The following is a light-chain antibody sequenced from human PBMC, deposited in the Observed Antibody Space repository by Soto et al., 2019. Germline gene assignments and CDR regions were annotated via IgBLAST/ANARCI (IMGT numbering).Light chain of an antibody. V-gene: IGKV3-20*01. CDR3: QPYGSSPEWT. Sequence: EIVLTQSPGTLSLSPGERATLSCRASQSVTSNYLAWYQQKPGQGPRLLIYDASNRATGIPDRFSGSGSGTDFTLTISRLEPEDFAVYYCQPYGSSPEWTFGQGTKVEIK. J-gene: IGKJ1*01. CDR1: QSVTSNY. CDR2: DAS.